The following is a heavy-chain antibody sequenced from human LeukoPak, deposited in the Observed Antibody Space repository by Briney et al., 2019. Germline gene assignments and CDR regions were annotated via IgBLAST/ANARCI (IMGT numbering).Heavy chain of an antibody. D-gene: IGHD6-13*01. J-gene: IGHJ4*02. CDR1: GFTFSSYG. Sequence: GRSLRLSCAASGFTFSSYGMHWVRQAPGKGLEWVAVISYDGSNKYYADSVKGRFTISRDNSKNTLYLQMNSLRAEDTAVYYCAKGFLAYSSSWYVPHFDYWGQGTLVTVSS. CDR2: ISYDGSNK. V-gene: IGHV3-30*18. CDR3: AKGFLAYSSSWYVPHFDY.